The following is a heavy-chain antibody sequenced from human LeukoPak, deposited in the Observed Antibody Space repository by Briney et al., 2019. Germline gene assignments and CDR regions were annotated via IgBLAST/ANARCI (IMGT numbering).Heavy chain of an antibody. D-gene: IGHD2-21*02. J-gene: IGHJ4*02. CDR2: IYHSGST. V-gene: IGHV4-38-2*01. CDR1: GYSISSGYY. Sequence: PSETLSLTCAVSGYSISSGYYWGWIRQPPGKGLEWIGSIYHSGSTYNNPSLKSRVITSVGTSKNQFSLKLSSVTAADTAVYYCARYCGGDCYRLFDYWGQGTLVTVSS. CDR3: ARYCGGDCYRLFDY.